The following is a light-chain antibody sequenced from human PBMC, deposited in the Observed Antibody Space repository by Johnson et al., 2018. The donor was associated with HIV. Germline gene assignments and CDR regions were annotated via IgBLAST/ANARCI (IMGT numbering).Light chain of an antibody. Sequence: QSVLTQPPSVSAAPGQKVTISCSGTSSNIGNHYVSWYQVVPGTAPKLLIYKNNERPSGIPDRFSGSKSGTSATLGITGLQTGDEADYYCGTWDSSLSAYVFGTGTKVTVL. CDR2: KNN. V-gene: IGLV1-51*02. CDR1: SSNIGNHY. J-gene: IGLJ1*01. CDR3: GTWDSSLSAYV.